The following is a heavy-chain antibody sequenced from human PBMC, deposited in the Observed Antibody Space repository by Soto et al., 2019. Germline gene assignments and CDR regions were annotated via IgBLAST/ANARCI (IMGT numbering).Heavy chain of an antibody. CDR2: ISYDGSNK. J-gene: IGHJ4*02. D-gene: IGHD6-19*01. Sequence: GGSLRLSCAASGFTFSSYAMHWVRQAPGKGLEWVAVISYDGSNKYYADSVKGRFTISRDNSKNTLYLQMNSLRAEDTAVYYCARDPEQWPSSLFDYWGQGTLVTVSS. CDR3: ARDPEQWPSSLFDY. CDR1: GFTFSSYA. V-gene: IGHV3-30-3*01.